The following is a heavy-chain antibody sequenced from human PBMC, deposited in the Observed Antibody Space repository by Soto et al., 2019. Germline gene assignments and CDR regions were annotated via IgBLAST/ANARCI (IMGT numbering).Heavy chain of an antibody. V-gene: IGHV3-23*01. J-gene: IGHJ4*02. CDR1: GFTFSSYA. Sequence: GGSLRLSCAASGFTFSSYAMSWVRQAPGKGLEWVSAISGSGGSTYYADSVKGRFTSSRDNSKNTLYLQMDSLRAEDTAVYYCAKDQRPLVVIIDYWGQGTLVTVSS. D-gene: IGHD3-22*01. CDR2: ISGSGGST. CDR3: AKDQRPLVVIIDY.